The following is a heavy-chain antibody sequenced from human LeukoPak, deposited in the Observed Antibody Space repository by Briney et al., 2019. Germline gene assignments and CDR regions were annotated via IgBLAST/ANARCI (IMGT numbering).Heavy chain of an antibody. D-gene: IGHD3-10*01. CDR3: ARIHRDSGSPTWFY. J-gene: IGHJ4*02. CDR2: ISYSGST. V-gene: IGHV4-39*07. CDR1: GGSISSSSYY. Sequence: PSETLSLTCTVSGGSISSSSYYWGWIRQPPGKGLEWIGSISYSGSTYYNPSLKSRVTISVDTSKNQFSLKLSSVTAADTAVYYCARIHRDSGSPTWFYWGQGTLVTVSS.